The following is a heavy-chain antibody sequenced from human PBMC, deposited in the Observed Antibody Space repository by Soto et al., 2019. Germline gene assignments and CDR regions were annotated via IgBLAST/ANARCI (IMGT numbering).Heavy chain of an antibody. J-gene: IGHJ4*02. CDR2: ISYDGTNK. CDR1: GFTFSSYA. D-gene: IGHD6-25*01. Sequence: QVQLVESGGGVVQPGRSLRLSCAASGFTFSSYAIHWVRQAPGKGLEWVAAISYDGTNKYYADSVKGRFSISRDNSKNTLYLQMNSLRAEDTAVFYCARGSGSGSGDYFDYWGQGTLVTVSS. V-gene: IGHV3-30*04. CDR3: ARGSGSGSGDYFDY.